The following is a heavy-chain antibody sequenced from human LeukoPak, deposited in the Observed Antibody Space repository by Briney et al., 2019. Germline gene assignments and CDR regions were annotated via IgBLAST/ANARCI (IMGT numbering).Heavy chain of an antibody. V-gene: IGHV4-31*03. CDR1: GGSISSGGYY. CDR3: ARLTGPHALYYYGMDV. Sequence: PSQTLSLTCTVSGGSISSGGYYWSWIRQHPGKGLEWIGYTSYRGTAYYNPSLKSRATTSVDTSKNQFSLKLSSVTAADTAVYYCARLTGPHALYYYGMDVWGQGTTVTVSS. J-gene: IGHJ6*02. CDR2: TSYRGTA. D-gene: IGHD3-9*01.